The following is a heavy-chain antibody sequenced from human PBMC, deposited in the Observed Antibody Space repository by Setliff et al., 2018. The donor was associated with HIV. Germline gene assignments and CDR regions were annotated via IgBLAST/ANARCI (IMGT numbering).Heavy chain of an antibody. D-gene: IGHD5-18*01. CDR2: IYTSGST. J-gene: IGHJ5*02. V-gene: IGHV4-59*01. CDR1: GGSMSTYY. CDR3: ARYSYGYVRDLRFDP. Sequence: SETLSLTCTVPGGSMSTYYWSWIRQPPGKGLEWIGYIYTSGSTNYNPSLSSRVTLSVDTSKNQLSLKLSSVTAADTAVYYCARYSYGYVRDLRFDPWGQGTLVTAPQ.